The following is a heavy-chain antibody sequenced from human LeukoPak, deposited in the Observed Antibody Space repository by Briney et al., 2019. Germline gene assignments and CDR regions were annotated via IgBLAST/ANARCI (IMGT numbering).Heavy chain of an antibody. CDR2: ISGSGGST. D-gene: IGHD3-22*01. J-gene: IGHJ4*02. CDR1: GFTLSSYA. Sequence: GGSLRLSCAASGFTLSSYAMSWVRQAPGKGLEWVSAISGSGGSTYYADSVKGRFTISRDSSKNTLYLQMNSLRAEDTALYCCAKEADSSGQGYYFDYWGQGTLVTVSS. V-gene: IGHV3-23*01. CDR3: AKEADSSGQGYYFDY.